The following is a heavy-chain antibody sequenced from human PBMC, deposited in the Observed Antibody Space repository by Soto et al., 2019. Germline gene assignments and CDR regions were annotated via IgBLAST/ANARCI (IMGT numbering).Heavy chain of an antibody. CDR1: GGSISSGGYY. CDR3: ARDLAAVPRAFDY. D-gene: IGHD6-13*01. V-gene: IGHV4-61*08. J-gene: IGHJ4*02. Sequence: SETLSLTCTVSGGSISSGGYYWGWIRHHPGKGLEWIGSIYYTGSTYYNPSLKSRVTISVDTSKTQFSLNLRSVTAADTAVYYCARDLAAVPRAFDYWGRGTLVTAPQ. CDR2: IYYTGST.